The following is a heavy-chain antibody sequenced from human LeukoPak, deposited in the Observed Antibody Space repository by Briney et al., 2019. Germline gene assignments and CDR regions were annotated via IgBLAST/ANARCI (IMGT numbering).Heavy chain of an antibody. V-gene: IGHV4-59*01. CDR3: ARGGWYYDY. D-gene: IGHD6-19*01. CDR2: VYNSGNT. Sequence: SETLSLTCTVSGGSLNSYYWSWLRQPPGKGLEWIGYVYNSGNTKYNLALKSRVTISVDTSNNQVLLKLSSVTPADTAIYYCARGGWYYDYWGQGSLVTVSS. CDR1: GGSLNSYY. J-gene: IGHJ4*02.